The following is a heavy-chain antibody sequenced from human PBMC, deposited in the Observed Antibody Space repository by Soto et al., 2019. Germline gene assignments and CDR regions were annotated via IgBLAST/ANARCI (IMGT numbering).Heavy chain of an antibody. Sequence: PSETLSLTCTVSGGSISSGGYYWSWIRQHPGKGLEWIGYIYYSGSTYYNPSLKSRVTISVDTSKNQFSLKLSSVTAADTAVYYCAREGIRGYSYGSIWGQGTMVTVS. CDR1: GGSISSGGYY. V-gene: IGHV4-31*03. CDR2: IYYSGST. CDR3: AREGIRGYSYGSI. D-gene: IGHD5-18*01. J-gene: IGHJ3*02.